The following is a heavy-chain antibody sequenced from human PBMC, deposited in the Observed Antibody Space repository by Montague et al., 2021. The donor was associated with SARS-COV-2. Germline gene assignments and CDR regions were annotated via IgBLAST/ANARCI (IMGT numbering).Heavy chain of an antibody. D-gene: IGHD2-21*02. J-gene: IGHJ6*02. Sequence: SETLSLTCSVSGGSISSTSYYWGWIRQAPGKGLEWIGSIYYSGSTNYNPSLRSRVTISVDTSKNQFSLKLSSVTAADTAVYYCESTIVVVTAPNYYGMDVWGRGTTVTVSS. V-gene: IGHV4-39*01. CDR3: ESTIVVVTAPNYYGMDV. CDR2: IYYSGST. CDR1: GGSISSTSYY.